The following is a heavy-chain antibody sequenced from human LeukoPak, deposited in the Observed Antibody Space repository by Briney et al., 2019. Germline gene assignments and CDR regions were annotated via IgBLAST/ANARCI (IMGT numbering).Heavy chain of an antibody. CDR1: GGSISSYY. CDR3: ARVLYDYVWGSYRFNWFDP. Sequence: SETLSLTCTVSGGSISSYYWSWIRQPPGKGLEWIGYIYYSGSTNYNPSLKSRVTISVDTSKNQFFLKLSSVTAADTAVYYCARVLYDYVWGSYRFNWFDPWGQGTLVTVSS. CDR2: IYYSGST. D-gene: IGHD3-16*02. J-gene: IGHJ5*02. V-gene: IGHV4-59*01.